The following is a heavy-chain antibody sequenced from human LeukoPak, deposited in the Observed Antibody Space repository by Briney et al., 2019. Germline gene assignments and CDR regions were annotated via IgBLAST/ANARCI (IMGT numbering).Heavy chain of an antibody. Sequence: PGGSQRLSCAASGFTFSSYSMNWVRQAPGKGLEWVSYISSSSGTIYFADSVKGRFTISRDNAKNSLYLQMNSLRVEDTAVYYCARARIAVAGPFDYWGQGTLVTVSS. J-gene: IGHJ4*02. V-gene: IGHV3-48*01. CDR1: GFTFSSYS. CDR2: ISSSSGTI. D-gene: IGHD6-19*01. CDR3: ARARIAVAGPFDY.